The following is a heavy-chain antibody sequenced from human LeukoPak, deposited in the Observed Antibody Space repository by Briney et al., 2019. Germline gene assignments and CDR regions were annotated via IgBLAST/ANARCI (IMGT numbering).Heavy chain of an antibody. CDR3: ARRAGAYSHPYDY. CDR1: GFTFGSYW. V-gene: IGHV3-74*01. J-gene: IGHJ4*02. CDR2: INIDGSST. D-gene: IGHD4/OR15-4a*01. Sequence: PGGSLRLSCAASGFTFGSYWMHWVRQVPGKGLVWVSRINIDGSSTSYADSVKGRFTISRDNAKNMVYLQMNSLRAEDTAVYYCARRAGAYSHPYDYWGQGTLVTVSS.